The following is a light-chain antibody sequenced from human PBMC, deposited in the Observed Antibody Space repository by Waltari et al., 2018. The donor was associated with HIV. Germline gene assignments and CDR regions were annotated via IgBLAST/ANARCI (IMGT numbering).Light chain of an antibody. Sequence: QSVLTQPPSVSAAPGQEVTISCSGSSSTIENNYVSWYQQLPGTAPTLLIYDNNKRPSGIPDRFSGSKSGTSATLGITGLQTGDEADYYCGTWDTSVSAGVFGGGTKVTVL. CDR3: GTWDTSVSAGV. V-gene: IGLV1-51*01. CDR1: SSTIENNY. CDR2: DNN. J-gene: IGLJ2*01.